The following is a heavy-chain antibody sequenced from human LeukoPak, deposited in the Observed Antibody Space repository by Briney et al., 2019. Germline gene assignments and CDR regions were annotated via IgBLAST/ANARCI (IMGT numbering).Heavy chain of an antibody. Sequence: GGSLRLSCAASGFTFSSYWMSWVRQAPGKRLEWVANINQDGSEKYYVDSVKGRFTISRDNAKNSLYLQMNSLRAEDTAVYYCAREGCSGGSCYHNWFDPWGQGTLVTVSS. V-gene: IGHV3-7*01. D-gene: IGHD2-15*01. J-gene: IGHJ5*02. CDR3: AREGCSGGSCYHNWFDP. CDR1: GFTFSSYW. CDR2: INQDGSEK.